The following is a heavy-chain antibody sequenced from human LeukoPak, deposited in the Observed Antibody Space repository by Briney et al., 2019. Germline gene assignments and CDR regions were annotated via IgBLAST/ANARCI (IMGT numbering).Heavy chain of an antibody. CDR1: GGSFSGYY. J-gene: IGHJ3*02. CDR3: ATLTGGDDAFDI. CDR2: INHSGST. Sequence: NPSETLSLTCAVYGGSFSGYYWSWIRQPPGKGPEWIGEINHSGSTNYNPSLKSRVTISVDTSKNQFSLKLSSVTAADTAVYYCATLTGGDDAFDIWGQGTMVTVSS. V-gene: IGHV4-34*01. D-gene: IGHD4-23*01.